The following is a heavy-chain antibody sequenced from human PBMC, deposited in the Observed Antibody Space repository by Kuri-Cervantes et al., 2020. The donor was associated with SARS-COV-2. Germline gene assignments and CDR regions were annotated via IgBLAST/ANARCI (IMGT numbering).Heavy chain of an antibody. J-gene: IGHJ5*02. Sequence: GSLRLSCAVYGGSFSGYYRSWIRQPPGKGLEWIGEINHSGSTNCNPSLRSRVTISVDTSKNQFSLKLSSVTAADTAVYYCARPGYCSSTSCYNNWFDPWGQGTLVTVSS. D-gene: IGHD2-2*02. V-gene: IGHV4-34*01. CDR3: ARPGYCSSTSCYNNWFDP. CDR1: GGSFSGYY. CDR2: INHSGST.